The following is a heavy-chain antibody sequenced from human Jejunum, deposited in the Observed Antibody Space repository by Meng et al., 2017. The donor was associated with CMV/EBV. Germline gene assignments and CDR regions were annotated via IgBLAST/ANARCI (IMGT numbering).Heavy chain of an antibody. CDR1: FITAW. V-gene: IGHV3-15*01. J-gene: IGHJ4*02. Sequence: FITAWISWVRQAPGKGLEWVAHIKSRGSGGTTDYAAPVKGRFTVSRDDAKNTLYLEMNSLKAEDSAMYYCATEKGGCATTSCWAFDYWGQGTLVTVSS. CDR2: IKSRGSGGTT. CDR3: ATEKGGCATTSCWAFDY. D-gene: IGHD1-26*01.